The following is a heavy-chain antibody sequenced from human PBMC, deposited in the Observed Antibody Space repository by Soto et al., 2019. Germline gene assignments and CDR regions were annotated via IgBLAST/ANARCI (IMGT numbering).Heavy chain of an antibody. CDR2: ISYDGSKK. J-gene: IGHJ5*02. CDR3: ARDGAGKNYFDP. D-gene: IGHD1-7*01. V-gene: IGHV3-30-3*01. CDR1: GFTFSHYA. Sequence: QAQLVESGGGVVQPGRSLRLSCAASGFTFSHYAMHWVRQAPGKGLEWVAIISYDGSKKYYGDSVKGRFTISRDNSKNTLYLQMNSLRVEDTAVYYCARDGAGKNYFDPWGQGTPVTVSS.